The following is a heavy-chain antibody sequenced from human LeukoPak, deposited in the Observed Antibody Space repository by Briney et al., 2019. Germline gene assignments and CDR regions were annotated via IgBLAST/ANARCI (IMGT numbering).Heavy chain of an antibody. V-gene: IGHV1-2*04. D-gene: IGHD3-10*01. CDR2: INPNSGGT. CDR1: GYTFTGYY. J-gene: IGHJ3*02. CDR3: ARDRRSHYYGSGNYYPDVFDI. Sequence: ASVKVSCKASGYTFTGYYMHWVRQAPGQGLEWMGWINPNSGGTNYAQKFQGWVTMTRDTSISTAYMELSRLTSDDTAVYYCARDRRSHYYGSGNYYPDVFDIWGQGTMVTVSS.